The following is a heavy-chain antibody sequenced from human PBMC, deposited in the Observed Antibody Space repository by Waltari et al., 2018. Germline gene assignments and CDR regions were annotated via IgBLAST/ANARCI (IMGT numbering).Heavy chain of an antibody. CDR2: FDPEDGET. D-gene: IGHD3-16*01. CDR3: ANLGGDRNLYFDY. V-gene: IGHV1-24*01. Sequence: QVQLVQSGAEVKKPGASVKVSCKVSGSTLTELSMHWVRQAPGKGLEWMGGFDPEDGETIYAQKFQGRVTISRDNSKNTLYLQMNSLRAEDTAVYYCANLGGDRNLYFDYWGQGTLVTVSS. CDR1: GSTLTELS. J-gene: IGHJ4*02.